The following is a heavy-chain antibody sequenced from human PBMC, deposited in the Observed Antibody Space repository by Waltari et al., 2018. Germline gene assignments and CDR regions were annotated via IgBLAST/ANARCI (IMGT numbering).Heavy chain of an antibody. CDR2: INHSGST. CDR1: GGSFSGYY. V-gene: IGHV4-34*01. Sequence: QVQLQQWGAGLLKPSETLSLTCAVYGGSFSGYYWSWIRQPPGKGLEWIGEINHSGSTNYNPSLKSRVTISGDTSKNQFSLKLSSVTAADTAVYYCARGVWPTANDYWGQGTLVTVSS. D-gene: IGHD4-4*01. CDR3: ARGVWPTANDY. J-gene: IGHJ4*02.